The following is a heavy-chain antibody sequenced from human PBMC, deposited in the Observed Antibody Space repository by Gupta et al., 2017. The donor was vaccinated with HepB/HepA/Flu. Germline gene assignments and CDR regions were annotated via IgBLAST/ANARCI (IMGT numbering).Heavy chain of an antibody. D-gene: IGHD5-24*01. CDR3: ARGSQDHGGFDY. J-gene: IGHJ4*02. CDR2: IIPIFGTA. CDR1: GGPFSSYA. Sequence: QVQLVQSGAAVKKPGSSVKVSCKASGGPFSSYAISGVRQAPGQGLEWMGGIIPIFGTANYAQKFQGRVTITADKSTSTAYMELSSLRSEDTAVYYCARGSQDHGGFDYWGQGTLVTVSS. V-gene: IGHV1-69*06.